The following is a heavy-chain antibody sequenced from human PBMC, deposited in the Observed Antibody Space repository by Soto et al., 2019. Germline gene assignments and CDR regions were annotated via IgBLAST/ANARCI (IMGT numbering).Heavy chain of an antibody. CDR3: ARYYILVVPAALGYYYYYMDV. J-gene: IGHJ6*03. D-gene: IGHD2-2*01. V-gene: IGHV1-18*01. CDR1: GYTFTSYG. CDR2: ISAYNGNT. Sequence: ASVKVSCKASGYTFTSYGISWVRQAPGQGLEWMGWISAYNGNTNYAQKLQGRVTMTTDTSTSTAYMELRSLRSDDTAVYYCARYYILVVPAALGYYYYYMDVWGKGTTVT.